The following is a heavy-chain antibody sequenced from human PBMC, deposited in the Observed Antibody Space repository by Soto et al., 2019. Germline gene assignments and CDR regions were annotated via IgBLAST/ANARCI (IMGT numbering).Heavy chain of an antibody. CDR2: IYYSGST. V-gene: IGHV4-39*01. D-gene: IGHD3-10*01. CDR1: GGSISSGGYY. J-gene: IGHJ5*02. CDR3: AGTASRITMVRGVGGHNWFDP. Sequence: SATLSLTCTVSGGSISSGGYYWSWIRQHPGKGLEWIGYIYYSGSTYYNPSLKSRVTISVDTSKNQFSLKLSSVTAADTAVYYCAGTASRITMVRGVGGHNWFDPWGQGTLVTVSS.